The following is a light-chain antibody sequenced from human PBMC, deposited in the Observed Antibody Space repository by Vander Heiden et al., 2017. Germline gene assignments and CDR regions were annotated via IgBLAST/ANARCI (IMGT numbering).Light chain of an antibody. J-gene: IGKJ3*01. Sequence: DIEMTQSPSSLSAYVGDSVTITCRASRSISMYLNWYQQKPGSAPKLLIYAASSLQSGVPSRFSGSGSGTDFTLTISSLQPEDFATYYCQQSYSSPFTFGPGTKVDIK. CDR3: QQSYSSPFT. CDR2: AAS. CDR1: RSISMY. V-gene: IGKV1-39*01.